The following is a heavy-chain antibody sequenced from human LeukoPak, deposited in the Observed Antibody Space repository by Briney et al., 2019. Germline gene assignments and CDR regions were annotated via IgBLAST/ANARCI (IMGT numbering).Heavy chain of an antibody. CDR2: IRTKGHGGTA. Sequence: GGSLRLSCTASGFTFGDYAMSWFRQAPGKGLEWVGFIRTKGHGGTAEHAAPVKGRFTISRDDSKSTAYLQMNSLKTEDTGVYYCTRGLGSPYGMDVWGQGTTVTVSS. J-gene: IGHJ6*02. CDR3: TRGLGSPYGMDV. V-gene: IGHV3-49*03. CDR1: GFTFGDYA. D-gene: IGHD2-15*01.